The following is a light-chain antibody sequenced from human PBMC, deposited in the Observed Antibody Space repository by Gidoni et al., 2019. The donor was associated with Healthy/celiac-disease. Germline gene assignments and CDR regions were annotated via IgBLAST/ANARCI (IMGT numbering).Light chain of an antibody. CDR1: QSVSISY. J-gene: IGKJ5*01. CDR3: QQYGSSPSFT. Sequence: EDELTQSLGALSLSPGVRDNLPCRASQSVSISYLSWYHQKRGQAPRLLLYGASSRAPGSPHRCSGSRSGAAFSLTISSLLPQDFSVYYCQQYGSSPSFTFGQGTRLEIK. CDR2: GAS. V-gene: IGKV3-20*01.